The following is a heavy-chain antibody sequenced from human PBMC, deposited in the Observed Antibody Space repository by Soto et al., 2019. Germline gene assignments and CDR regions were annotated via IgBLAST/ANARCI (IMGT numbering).Heavy chain of an antibody. CDR2: ISYDGSNK. CDR3: ARGSVDTAMVRVYYFDY. D-gene: IGHD5-18*01. J-gene: IGHJ4*02. V-gene: IGHV3-30-3*01. Sequence: LRLSCAASGFTFSSYAMHWVRQAPGKGLEWVAVISYDGSNKYYADSVKGRFTISRDNSKNTLYLQMNSLRAEDTAVYYCARGSVDTAMVRVYYFDYWGQGTLVTVSS. CDR1: GFTFSSYA.